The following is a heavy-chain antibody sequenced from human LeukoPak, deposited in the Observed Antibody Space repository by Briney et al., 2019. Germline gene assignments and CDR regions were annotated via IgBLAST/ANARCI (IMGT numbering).Heavy chain of an antibody. Sequence: GGSLRLSCSASGFTFSTYWMSWVRQAPGKGLEWVAHIKQDGSQEYYVDSVKGRFTISRDSAKNSLYLQMNSLRAEDTAVYYCARGVPYDSWSGPHYSDYWGQGTLVTVSS. CDR2: IKQDGSQE. CDR1: GFTFSTYW. CDR3: ARGVPYDSWSGPHYSDY. V-gene: IGHV3-7*01. D-gene: IGHD3-3*01. J-gene: IGHJ4*02.